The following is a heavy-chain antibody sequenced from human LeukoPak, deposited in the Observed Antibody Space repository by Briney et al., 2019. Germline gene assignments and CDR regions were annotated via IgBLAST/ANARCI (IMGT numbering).Heavy chain of an antibody. V-gene: IGHV3-23*01. CDR3: AKDHKTAVEQWLGRHGMDV. D-gene: IGHD6-19*01. Sequence: AISGSGGSTYYADSVKGRFTISRDNSKNTLYLQMNSLRAEDTAVYYCAKDHKTAVEQWLGRHGMDVWGQGTTVTVSS. J-gene: IGHJ6*02. CDR2: ISGSGGST.